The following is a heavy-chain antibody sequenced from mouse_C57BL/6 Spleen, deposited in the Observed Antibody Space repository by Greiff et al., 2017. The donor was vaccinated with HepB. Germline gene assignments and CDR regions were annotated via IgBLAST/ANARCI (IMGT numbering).Heavy chain of an antibody. CDR1: GFTFSDYY. Sequence: EVQLQESEGGLVQPGSSMKLSCTASGFTFSDYYMAWVRQVPEKGLEWVANINYDGSSTYYLDSLKSRFIISRDNAKNILYLQMSSQKSEDTATYYCARGGDGYYPYYYAMDYWGQGTSVTVSS. V-gene: IGHV5-16*01. J-gene: IGHJ4*01. CDR3: ARGGDGYYPYYYAMDY. D-gene: IGHD2-3*01. CDR2: INYDGSST.